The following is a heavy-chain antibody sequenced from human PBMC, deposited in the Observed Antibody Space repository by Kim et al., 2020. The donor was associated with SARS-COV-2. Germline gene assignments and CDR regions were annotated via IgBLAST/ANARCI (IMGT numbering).Heavy chain of an antibody. CDR2: IYPGDSET. J-gene: IGHJ3*02. V-gene: IGHV5-51*01. CDR3: ARPRSNWDDAFDI. Sequence: GESLKISCQASGYSFTSFWIGWVRQMPGRGLEWMGIIYPGDSETRYRPSLQGQVTISADKSISTAYLQWSRLKASDTAIYYCARPRSNWDDAFDIWGQGTMVTVSS. D-gene: IGHD1-1*01. CDR1: GYSFTSFW.